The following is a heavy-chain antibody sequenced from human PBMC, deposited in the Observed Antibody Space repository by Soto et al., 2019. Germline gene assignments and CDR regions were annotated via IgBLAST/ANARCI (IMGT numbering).Heavy chain of an antibody. J-gene: IGHJ4*02. D-gene: IGHD3-16*02. CDR1: GFTFSNHW. Sequence: EVQLADSGGGLVQPGGSLRLSCAGSGFTFSNHWMSWVRQPPGKGLEWVARIKEDGSVSYYVDSVKGRFTISRDNAKNSLYLQMNNLRVEDTALYYCVRDYQNYWGQGTLVTVSS. CDR3: VRDYQNY. CDR2: IKEDGSVS. V-gene: IGHV3-7*01.